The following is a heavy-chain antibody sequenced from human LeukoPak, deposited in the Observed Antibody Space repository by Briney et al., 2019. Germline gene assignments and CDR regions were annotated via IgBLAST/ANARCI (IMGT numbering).Heavy chain of an antibody. CDR3: AKSGHSTSSWFDP. V-gene: IGHV3-23*01. Sequence: GSLRLSCAASGFTFSSYAMTWVRQAPGKGLEWVSAVTGSSGGTYYADSVKGRFTISRDDSKSTLYLQMNSLRVEDTAVYYCAKSGHSTSSWFDPWDQGTLVIVSS. CDR1: GFTFSSYA. J-gene: IGHJ5*02. D-gene: IGHD6-6*01. CDR2: VTGSSGGT.